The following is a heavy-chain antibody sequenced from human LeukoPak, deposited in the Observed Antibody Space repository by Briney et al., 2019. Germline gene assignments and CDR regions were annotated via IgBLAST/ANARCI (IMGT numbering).Heavy chain of an antibody. Sequence: TLSLTCTVSGGSISSGGYYWSWLRHPAGKGLEWIWRIYTSGSTNYNPSLKSRVTMSVDTSKNQFSLKLSSVTAADTAVYYCARVSGHDAFDIWGQGTMVTVSS. CDR2: IYTSGST. CDR1: GGSISSGGYY. J-gene: IGHJ3*02. CDR3: ARVSGHDAFDI. V-gene: IGHV4-61*02.